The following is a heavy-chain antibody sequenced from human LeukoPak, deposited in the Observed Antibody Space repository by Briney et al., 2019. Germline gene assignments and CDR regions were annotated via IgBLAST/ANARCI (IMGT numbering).Heavy chain of an antibody. V-gene: IGHV1-2*02. J-gene: IGHJ5*02. CDR2: INPNSGGT. Sequence: ASVKVSCKASGYTFTSYYMHWVRQAPGQGLEWMGWINPNSGGTNYAQKFQGRVTMTRDTSISTAYMELSRLRSDDTAVYYCARGGRVVPAAKNWFDPWGQGTLVTVSS. CDR3: ARGGRVVPAAKNWFDP. D-gene: IGHD2-2*01. CDR1: GYTFTSYY.